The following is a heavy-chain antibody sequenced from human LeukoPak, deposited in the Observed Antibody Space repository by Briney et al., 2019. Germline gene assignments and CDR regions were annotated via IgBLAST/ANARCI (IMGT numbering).Heavy chain of an antibody. CDR2: IYTSGST. CDR3: ARDRGYSGDSAWYGNDC. D-gene: IGHD4-23*01. CDR1: GGSISSYY. V-gene: IGHV4-4*07. Sequence: SETLSLTCTVSGGSISSYYWSWIRQPAGKGLEWIGRIYTSGSTNYNPSLKSRVTISVDTSRNHFSLRLSSVTAADTAVYYCARDRGYSGDSAWYGNDCWGQGTLVTVSS. J-gene: IGHJ4*02.